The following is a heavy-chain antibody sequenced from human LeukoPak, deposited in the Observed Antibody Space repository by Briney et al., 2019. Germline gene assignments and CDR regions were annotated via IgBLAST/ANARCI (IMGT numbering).Heavy chain of an antibody. CDR1: GYTPTELS. CDR2: FDPEDGET. D-gene: IGHD3-10*01. J-gene: IGHJ3*02. Sequence: ASVKVSRKVSGYTPTELSMHWVRQAPGKGLEWMGGFDPEDGETIYAQKFQGRVTMTEDTSTDTAYMELSSLRSEDTAVYYCARGIGENDAFDIWGQGTMVTVSS. V-gene: IGHV1-24*01. CDR3: ARGIGENDAFDI.